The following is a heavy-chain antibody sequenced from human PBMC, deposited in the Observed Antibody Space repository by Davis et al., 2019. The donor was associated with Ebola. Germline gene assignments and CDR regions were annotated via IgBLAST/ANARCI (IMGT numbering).Heavy chain of an antibody. CDR2: VSVDEITT. D-gene: IGHD3-10*01. Sequence: HTGGSLRLSCAASGFTFSKYWMHWVRQVPGKGLVWVARVSVDEITTTYADSVKDRFIISRDNTKNTLYLQVNSLRVEDTALYYYARADGYNTPPDYWGQGTLVTVSS. V-gene: IGHV3-74*01. CDR3: ARADGYNTPPDY. CDR1: GFTFSKYW. J-gene: IGHJ4*02.